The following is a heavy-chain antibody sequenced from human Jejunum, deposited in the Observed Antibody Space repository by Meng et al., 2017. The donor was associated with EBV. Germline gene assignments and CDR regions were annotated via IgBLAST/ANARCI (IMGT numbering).Heavy chain of an antibody. V-gene: IGHV4-39*07. CDR3: ASVGYYDSSGYFTDY. J-gene: IGHJ4*02. D-gene: IGHD3-22*01. CDR1: GGSISNNLYY. Sequence: QGQLQESGPGPVKSSETLSLTCTVSGGSISNNLYYWGWIRQPPGKGLEWIGTIYYSGNTYYSPSLKSRVTISVDTSKNQFSLELSSVTAADTAVYFCASVGYYDSSGYFTDYWGQGTLVTVSS. CDR2: IYYSGNT.